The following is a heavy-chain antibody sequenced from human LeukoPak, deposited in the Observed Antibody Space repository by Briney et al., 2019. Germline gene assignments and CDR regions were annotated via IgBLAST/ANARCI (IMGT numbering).Heavy chain of an antibody. CDR1: GITFSSYW. D-gene: IGHD2-15*01. CDR3: AGGQGYLIEL. J-gene: IGHJ4*02. Sequence: GGSLRLSCVGSGITFSSYWMNWVRQAPGKGLEWVAIIKQDGSETQYVDSVKGRLTISRDNAQNSLYLQINNLRAEDTAVYYCAGGQGYLIELWGQGTLVTVSS. CDR2: IKQDGSET. V-gene: IGHV3-7*01.